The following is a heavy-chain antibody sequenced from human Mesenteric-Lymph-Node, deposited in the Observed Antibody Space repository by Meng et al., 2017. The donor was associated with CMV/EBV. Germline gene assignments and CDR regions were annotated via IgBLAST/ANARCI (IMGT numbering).Heavy chain of an antibody. D-gene: IGHD2-2*01. CDR2: IYPGDSDT. Sequence: YSFTSYWIGGVRQMPGKGLEWMGIIYPGDSDTRYSPSFQGQVTISADKSISTAYLQWSSLKASDTAMYYCARRGQYCSSTSCLIFDYWGQGTLVTVSS. CDR1: YSFTSYW. CDR3: ARRGQYCSSTSCLIFDY. J-gene: IGHJ4*02. V-gene: IGHV5-51*01.